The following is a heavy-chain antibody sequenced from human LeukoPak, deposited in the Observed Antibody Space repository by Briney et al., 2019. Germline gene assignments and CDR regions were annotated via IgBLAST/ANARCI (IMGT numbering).Heavy chain of an antibody. Sequence: GESLKISCKGSGYSFTSYWIGWVRQTPGKGLEWMGIIYPGDSDTRYSPSFQGQVTISADKSISTAYLQWSSLKASDTAMYYCARGGHGSGSYYNTFDYWGQGTLVTVSS. CDR1: GYSFTSYW. CDR3: ARGGHGSGSYYNTFDY. V-gene: IGHV5-51*01. CDR2: IYPGDSDT. J-gene: IGHJ4*02. D-gene: IGHD3-10*01.